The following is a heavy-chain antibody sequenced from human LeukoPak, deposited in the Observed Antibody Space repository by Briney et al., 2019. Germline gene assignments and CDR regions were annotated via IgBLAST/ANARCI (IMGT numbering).Heavy chain of an antibody. J-gene: IGHJ4*02. D-gene: IGHD3-9*01. Sequence: PSQTLSLTCTVSGGSISSGGYYWSWIRQHPGKGLEWIGYIYYSGSTNYNPSLKSRVTISVDTSKNQFSLKLSSVTAADTAVYYCARYSSFDWNRGFDYWGQGTLVTVSS. CDR1: GGSISSGGYY. CDR2: IYYSGST. CDR3: ARYSSFDWNRGFDY. V-gene: IGHV4-31*03.